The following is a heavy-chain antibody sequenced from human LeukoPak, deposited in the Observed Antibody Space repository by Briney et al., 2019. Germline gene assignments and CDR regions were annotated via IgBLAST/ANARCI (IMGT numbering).Heavy chain of an antibody. V-gene: IGHV6-1*01. CDR3: ARWGPWIQTSFYYGMDV. CDR2: TYYRSKWYN. CDR1: GDSVSSKSAA. J-gene: IGHJ6*02. Sequence: SQTLSLTCAISGDSVSSKSAAWNWIRQSPSRGLEWLGRTYYRSKWYNDYAVSVKSRITINPDTSKNQFSLQLNSVTPEDTAMYYCARWGPWIQTSFYYGMDVWGQGTTVTVSS. D-gene: IGHD5-18*01.